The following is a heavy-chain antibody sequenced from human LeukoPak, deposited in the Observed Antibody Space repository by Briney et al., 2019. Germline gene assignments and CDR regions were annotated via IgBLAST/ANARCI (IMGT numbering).Heavy chain of an antibody. CDR1: GGSFSGYY. Sequence: SETLSLTCAVYGGSFSGYYWSWIRLPPGKGLEWIGEINHSGSTNYNPSLKSRVTISVDTSKNQFSLKLSSVTAADTAVYYCARGPPPHYGMDVWGQGTTVTVSS. V-gene: IGHV4-34*01. CDR3: ARGPPPHYGMDV. CDR2: INHSGST. J-gene: IGHJ6*02.